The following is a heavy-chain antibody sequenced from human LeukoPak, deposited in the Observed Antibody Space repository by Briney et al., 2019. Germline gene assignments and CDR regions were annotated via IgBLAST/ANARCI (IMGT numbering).Heavy chain of an antibody. CDR1: GGSFSCYY. Sequence: SETLSLTCAVYGGSFSCYYWSWIRQPPGKGLEWIGEINHSGSTNYNPSLKSRVTISVDTSKNQFSLKLSSVTAADTAVYYCARMYDWSGAWFDPWGQGTLVTVSS. V-gene: IGHV4-34*01. D-gene: IGHD1-1*01. CDR3: ARMYDWSGAWFDP. J-gene: IGHJ5*02. CDR2: INHSGST.